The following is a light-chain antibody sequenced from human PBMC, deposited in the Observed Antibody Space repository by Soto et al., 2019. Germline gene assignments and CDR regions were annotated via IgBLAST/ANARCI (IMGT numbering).Light chain of an antibody. CDR1: SSDVGGHNF. V-gene: IGLV2-14*01. CDR3: SAYTSSNIPYV. Sequence: QSALTQPASVSGSPGPSITISCTGTSSDVGGHNFVSWYQHHPGKAPQLMIYGVSNRPSGVSNRFSGSKSGNTASLTISGLQAEDEADYYCSAYTSSNIPYVLGTGTKVTVL. CDR2: GVS. J-gene: IGLJ1*01.